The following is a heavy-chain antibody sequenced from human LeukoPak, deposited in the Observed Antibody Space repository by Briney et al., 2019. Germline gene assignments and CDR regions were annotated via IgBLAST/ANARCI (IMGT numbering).Heavy chain of an antibody. D-gene: IGHD3-22*01. J-gene: IGHJ4*02. Sequence: GGSLRLSCAASGFTFSNAWMSWVRQAPGKGLEWVANMNQDGSEKYYVDSVKGRFTISRDNAKSSLYLQMDSLRADDTAVYFCARDRALYDSRRGYYYTEDDYWGQGTLVTVSS. V-gene: IGHV3-7*01. CDR3: ARDRALYDSRRGYYYTEDDY. CDR1: GFTFSNAW. CDR2: MNQDGSEK.